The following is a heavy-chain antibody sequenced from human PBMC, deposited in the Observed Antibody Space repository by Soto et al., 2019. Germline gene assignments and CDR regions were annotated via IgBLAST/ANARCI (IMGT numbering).Heavy chain of an antibody. V-gene: IGHV1-2*04. CDR2: INPNSGDT. CDR3: ARGQSHGAFDI. J-gene: IGHJ3*02. Sequence: QVQLAQSGAEVKNPGASVKVSCKASGYTFTDYYIHWLRQAPAQGLEWMGWINPNSGDTNYAQKFQGWATMTRDTSISTTYMELSRLTSEDTALYYCARGQSHGAFDIWGQGTIITVSS. CDR1: GYTFTDYY.